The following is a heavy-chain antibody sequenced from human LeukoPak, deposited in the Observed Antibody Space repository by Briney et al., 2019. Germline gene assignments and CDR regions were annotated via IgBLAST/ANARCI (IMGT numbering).Heavy chain of an antibody. Sequence: ASVTVSCKASGYTFTSYDINWVRQATGQGLEWMGWMNPNSGNTGYAQKFQGRVTMTRNTSISTAYMELSSLRSEDTAVYYCARGWRYCSSTSCRYYAFDIWGQGTMVTVSS. D-gene: IGHD2-2*01. V-gene: IGHV1-8*01. CDR1: GYTFTSYD. CDR2: MNPNSGNT. J-gene: IGHJ3*02. CDR3: ARGWRYCSSTSCRYYAFDI.